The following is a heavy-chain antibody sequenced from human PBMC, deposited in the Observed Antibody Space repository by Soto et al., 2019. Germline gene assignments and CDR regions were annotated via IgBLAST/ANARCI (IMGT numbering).Heavy chain of an antibody. Sequence: SGGSLRLSCAASGFTVSSNYMSWVRQAPGKGLEWVSAISGSGGSTYYADSVKGRFTISRDNSKNTLYLQMNSLRAEDTAVYYCAKDRITIFGVVQMYVWGQGTTVTVSS. J-gene: IGHJ6*02. D-gene: IGHD3-3*01. CDR3: AKDRITIFGVVQMYV. CDR2: ISGSGGST. CDR1: GFTVSSNY. V-gene: IGHV3-23*01.